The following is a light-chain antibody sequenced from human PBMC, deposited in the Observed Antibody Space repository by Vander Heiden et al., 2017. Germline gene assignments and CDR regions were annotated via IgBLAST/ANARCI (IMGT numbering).Light chain of an antibody. V-gene: IGKV4-1*01. CDR3: QQYSSTPWT. Sequence: DIVMTQSPGSLTVSLGERATINCKSSQSVLYSSINKNYLAWYQQKPRQPPRLLIYWASTRESGVPDRFSGSGSGTDFTLTISSLQAEDVAVYYCQQYSSTPWTFGQGTKVEVK. CDR1: QSVLYSSINKNY. CDR2: WAS. J-gene: IGKJ1*01.